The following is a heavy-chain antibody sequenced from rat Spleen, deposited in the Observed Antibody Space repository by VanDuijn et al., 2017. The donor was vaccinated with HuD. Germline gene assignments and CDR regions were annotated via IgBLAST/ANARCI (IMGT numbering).Heavy chain of an antibody. J-gene: IGHJ2*01. CDR1: GFTFSDYY. V-gene: IGHV5-25*01. Sequence: EVQLVESGGGLVQPGRSLKLSCAASGFTFSDYYMAWVRQAPGKGLEWVASITNTGDSTYYPDSVKGRFTISRDNTKSTLYLQMDSLRSEDTATYYCARHWGYWGQGVMVTVSS. CDR3: ARHWGY. CDR2: ITNTGDST. D-gene: IGHD4-6*01.